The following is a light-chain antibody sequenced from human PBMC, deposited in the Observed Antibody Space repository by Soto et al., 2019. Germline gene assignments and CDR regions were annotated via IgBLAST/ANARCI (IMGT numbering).Light chain of an antibody. J-gene: IGKJ5*01. V-gene: IGKV3D-15*01. Sequence: EIVLTQSPATLSLSPGERATLSCRASQNVANYLDWYQQKSGQAPRLLIYESSNRATGIAARFRGSGSGTEFTLTISSLQSEDLGVYYCQQYNNWPPSIIFGQGTRLEIK. CDR1: QNVANY. CDR2: ESS. CDR3: QQYNNWPPSII.